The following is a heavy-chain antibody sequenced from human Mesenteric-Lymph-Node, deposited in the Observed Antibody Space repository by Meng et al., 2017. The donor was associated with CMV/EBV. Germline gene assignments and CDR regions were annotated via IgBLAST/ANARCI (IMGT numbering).Heavy chain of an antibody. Sequence: GGSLRLSCAASGFTFSRYWMSWVRQAPGKGLEWVANINQDGSEKYYVDSVKGRFTISRDNTKNSLYLQMNSLRAEDTAVYYCVRGDRSGSYYYGMDVWGQGATVTVSS. CDR1: GFTFSRYW. D-gene: IGHD3-10*01. CDR2: INQDGSEK. J-gene: IGHJ6*02. CDR3: VRGDRSGSYYYGMDV. V-gene: IGHV3-7*01.